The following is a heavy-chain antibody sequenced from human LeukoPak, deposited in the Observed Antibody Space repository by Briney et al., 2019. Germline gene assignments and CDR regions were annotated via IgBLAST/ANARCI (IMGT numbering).Heavy chain of an antibody. V-gene: IGHV3-30-3*01. CDR2: LSYGGTNK. D-gene: IGHD3-10*01. Sequence: PGRSLRLSCAASGFTFSDYAMHWVRQAPGKGLEWVAVLSYGGTNKYYADSVKGRFTISRDNSKNTVYLQMNSLRAEDTAVYYCAKVTAKNMVRGVGGFDYWGQGTLVTVSS. CDR1: GFTFSDYA. J-gene: IGHJ4*02. CDR3: AKVTAKNMVRGVGGFDY.